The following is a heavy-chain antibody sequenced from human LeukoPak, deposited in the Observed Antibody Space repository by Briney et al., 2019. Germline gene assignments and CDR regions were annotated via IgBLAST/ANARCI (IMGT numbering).Heavy chain of an antibody. CDR3: AKDRHLVGATQVLDY. Sequence: GGSLRLSCAASGFTFSSYAMSWVRQAPGKGLEWVSAISGSGGSTYYADSVKGRFTISRDNSKNTLYLQMNSLRAEDTAVYYCAKDRHLVGATQVLDYWGQGTLVTVSS. D-gene: IGHD1-26*01. V-gene: IGHV3-23*01. J-gene: IGHJ4*02. CDR1: GFTFSSYA. CDR2: ISGSGGST.